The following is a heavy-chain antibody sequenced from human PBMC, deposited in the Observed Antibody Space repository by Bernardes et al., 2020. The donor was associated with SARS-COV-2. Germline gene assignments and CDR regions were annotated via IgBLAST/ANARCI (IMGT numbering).Heavy chain of an antibody. Sequence: ASVKVSCKASGYTFTSYGISWVRQAPGQGLEWMGWISAYNGNTNYAQKLQGRVTMTTDTSTSTAYMELRSLRSDDTAVYYCATLECEGETYYYYGMDVWGQGTTVTVSS. J-gene: IGHJ6*02. D-gene: IGHD2-21*01. CDR2: ISAYNGNT. V-gene: IGHV1-18*04. CDR1: GYTFTSYG. CDR3: ATLECEGETYYYYGMDV.